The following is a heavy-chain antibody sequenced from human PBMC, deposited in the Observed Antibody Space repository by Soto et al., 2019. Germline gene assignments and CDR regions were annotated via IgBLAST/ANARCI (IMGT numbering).Heavy chain of an antibody. V-gene: IGHV3-21*01. J-gene: IGHJ4*02. CDR3: ARESEDLTSNFDY. CDR2: ISSSSSYI. Sequence: GGSLRLSCAASGFTFSSYSMNWVRQAPGKGLEWVSSISSSSSYIYYADSMKGRFTVSRDNAKNSVYLDMNSLSAEDTAVYYCARESEDLTSNFDYWGQGTLVTVSS. CDR1: GFTFSSYS.